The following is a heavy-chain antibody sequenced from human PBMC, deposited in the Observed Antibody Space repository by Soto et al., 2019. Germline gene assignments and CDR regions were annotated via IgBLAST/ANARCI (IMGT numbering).Heavy chain of an antibody. CDR3: ARGIWVRGTIGFNGFDP. CDR1: GGSITSGGYY. V-gene: IGHV4-31*03. J-gene: IGHJ5*02. D-gene: IGHD3-10*01. CDR2: IYYGGIT. Sequence: QVQLQESGPGLVKPSQTLSLTCSVSGGSITSGGYYWNWIRQHPGKGLEWIGYIYYGGITYYNPSLKSRIPISVDTSKNQFSLKLSSATAADTAMYYCARGIWVRGTIGFNGFDPWGQGTLVTVSS.